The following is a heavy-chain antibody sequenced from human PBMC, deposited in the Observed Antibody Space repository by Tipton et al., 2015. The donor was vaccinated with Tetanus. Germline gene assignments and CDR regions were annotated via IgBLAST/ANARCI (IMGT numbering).Heavy chain of an antibody. CDR2: VYEGGDT. CDR3: ARHQSAYFTPFDS. V-gene: IGHV4-39*01. J-gene: IGHJ4*02. CDR1: GDSIDGGTFY. D-gene: IGHD3-3*01. Sequence: TLSLTCTVSGDSIDGGTFYWAWIRQAPGKGLEWIGSVYEGGDTYYIPSLKSRVTISVDTSKNQFSLKLKSMAAADTAVYYCARHQSAYFTPFDSWGQGTLVTVSS.